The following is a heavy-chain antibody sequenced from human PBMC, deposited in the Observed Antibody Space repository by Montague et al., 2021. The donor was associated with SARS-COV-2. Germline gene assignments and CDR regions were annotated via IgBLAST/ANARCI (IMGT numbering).Heavy chain of an antibody. CDR3: ARGRRGTVVLFSPGAFDF. CDR1: GGSISNSNYY. CDR2: MDYAGNP. D-gene: IGHD2/OR15-2a*01. V-gene: IGHV4-39*07. J-gene: IGHJ3*01. Sequence: SETLSLTCTVSGGSISNSNYYWGWVRQPPGKGLEWIGSMDYAGNPFYNPPLRSRVAISLDTSKSQLSLRLRSVTTTDTAVFYCARGRRGTVVLFSPGAFDFWGQGTTVTVSS.